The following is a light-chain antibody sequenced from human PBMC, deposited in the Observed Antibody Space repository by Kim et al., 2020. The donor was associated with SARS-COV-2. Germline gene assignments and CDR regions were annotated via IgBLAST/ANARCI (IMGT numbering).Light chain of an antibody. CDR3: QAWDNNAAI. Sequence: VSPRQTATIPCSGDNLGGLYVSWYQQRPGQTPVLVMYQDIERPSGIPDRFSGSNSGNTATLTISGTQAMDEADYYCQAWDNNAAIFGGGTQLTVL. CDR2: QDI. CDR1: NLGGLY. J-gene: IGLJ2*01. V-gene: IGLV3-1*01.